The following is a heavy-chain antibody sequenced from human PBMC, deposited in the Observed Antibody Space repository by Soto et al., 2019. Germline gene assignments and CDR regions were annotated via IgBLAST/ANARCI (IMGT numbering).Heavy chain of an antibody. J-gene: IGHJ6*02. D-gene: IGHD2-8*01. Sequence: QVQLVESGGGVVQPGRSLRLSCAASGFTFSSYAMHWVRQAPGMGLEWVAVISYDGSNKYYADSVKGRFTISRDNSKNTLYLQMNSLRAEDTAVYYCARDLGDIVLMVYAMYYGMDVWGQGTTVTVSS. CDR3: ARDLGDIVLMVYAMYYGMDV. CDR2: ISYDGSNK. V-gene: IGHV3-30-3*01. CDR1: GFTFSSYA.